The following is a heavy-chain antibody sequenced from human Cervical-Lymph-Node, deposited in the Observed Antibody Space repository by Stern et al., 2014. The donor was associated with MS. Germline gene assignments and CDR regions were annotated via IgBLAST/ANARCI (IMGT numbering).Heavy chain of an antibody. D-gene: IGHD4-17*01. CDR3: ARYAPTVTTDFDY. Sequence: QVQLAESGSELKKPGASVKVSCKASGDTFSTYGMNWVRQAPGQGLEWMGWINTNTGNPTYAQGFTGRFVFSLDTSVSAAYLQISSLKAEDTAVYYCARYAPTVTTDFDYWGQGTLVTVSS. CDR1: GDTFSTYG. J-gene: IGHJ4*02. V-gene: IGHV7-4-1*02. CDR2: INTNTGNP.